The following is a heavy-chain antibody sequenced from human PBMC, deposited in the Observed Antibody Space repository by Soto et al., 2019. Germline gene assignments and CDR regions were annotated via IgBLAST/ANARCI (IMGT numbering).Heavy chain of an antibody. J-gene: IGHJ6*01. V-gene: IGHV3-11*01. Sequence: QVQLVESGGGLVKPGGSLRLSCAASGFTFSDYYMSWIRQAPGKGLEWVSYISSSGSTIYYADSVKGRFTISRDNARNSLYLQMNSLRAEDAAVYYCARLDGNSYDSSGYYYYCYGMDVRGQGTTVTVSS. D-gene: IGHD3-22*01. CDR2: ISSSGSTI. CDR3: ARLDGNSYDSSGYYYYCYGMDV. CDR1: GFTFSDYY.